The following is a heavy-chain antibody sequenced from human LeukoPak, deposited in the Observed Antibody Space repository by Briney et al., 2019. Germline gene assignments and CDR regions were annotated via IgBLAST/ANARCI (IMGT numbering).Heavy chain of an antibody. D-gene: IGHD2-2*01. Sequence: GGSLRLSCAASGFTFSSHWMSWVRQAPGKGLEWVANIKQDGSEKYYVDSVKGRFTISRDNAKNSLYLQMNSLRAEDTAVYYCASLRLVVVPAARDFDYWGQGTLVTVSS. CDR2: IKQDGSEK. CDR1: GFTFSSHW. J-gene: IGHJ4*02. CDR3: ASLRLVVVPAARDFDY. V-gene: IGHV3-7*01.